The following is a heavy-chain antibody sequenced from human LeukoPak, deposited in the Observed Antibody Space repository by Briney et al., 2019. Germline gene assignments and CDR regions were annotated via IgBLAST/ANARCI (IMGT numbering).Heavy chain of an antibody. D-gene: IGHD6-6*01. V-gene: IGHV4-61*02. CDR2: IYTSGST. Sequence: SETLSLTCTVSGGSISSGSYYWSWIRQPAGRGLEWIGRIYTSGSTNYNPSLKSRVTISVDTSKNQFSLKLSSVTAADTAVYYCARDRGSSPYYYYYMDVWGKGTTVTVSS. J-gene: IGHJ6*03. CDR3: ARDRGSSPYYYYYMDV. CDR1: GGSISSGSYY.